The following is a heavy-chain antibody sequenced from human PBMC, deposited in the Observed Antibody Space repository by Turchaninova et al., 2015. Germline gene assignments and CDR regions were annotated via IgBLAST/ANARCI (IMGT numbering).Heavy chain of an antibody. CDR3: GRKMDV. J-gene: IGHJ6*02. V-gene: IGHV3-7*03. CDR2: INQDGSQK. CDR1: GFSFSGYW. Sequence: EVQLVESGGGLVHPGGSLRLSCVASGFSFSGYWMSWVRQAPGKGLEWVANINQDGSQKNSVDSVKGRFTISRDNAENSLYLQMNSMRAEDTAVDYCGRKMDVWGQGTTVTVSS.